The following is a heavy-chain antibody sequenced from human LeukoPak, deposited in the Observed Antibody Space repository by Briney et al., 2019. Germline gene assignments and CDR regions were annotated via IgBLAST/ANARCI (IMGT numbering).Heavy chain of an antibody. CDR3: ARDSLLRGSGWDYWYFDL. CDR2: MHYSGST. V-gene: IGHV4-61*01. D-gene: IGHD6-25*01. J-gene: IGHJ2*01. Sequence: PSETLSLTCTVSGGSVSNGNYYWSWIRPPPGKGLEWISNMHYSGSTNYNPSLKSRVTISVDTSMNQLSLLLTSATAADTAVYYCARDSLLRGSGWDYWYFDLWGRGTLVTVSS. CDR1: GGSVSNGNYY.